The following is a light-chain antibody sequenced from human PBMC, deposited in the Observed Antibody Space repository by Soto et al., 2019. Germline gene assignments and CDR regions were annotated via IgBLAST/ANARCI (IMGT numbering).Light chain of an antibody. CDR3: QQYGGSPIT. J-gene: IGKJ1*01. V-gene: IGKV3-20*01. CDR2: GAS. Sequence: EIVMTQSPATLSVSPGEGATLSCRASQGIGDTLAWYQHKPGQTPRLLMSGASNRASGVPVRFSGSGSGTDFTLTITRLEPEDFALYYCQQYGGSPITFGLGTKVDI. CDR1: QGIGDT.